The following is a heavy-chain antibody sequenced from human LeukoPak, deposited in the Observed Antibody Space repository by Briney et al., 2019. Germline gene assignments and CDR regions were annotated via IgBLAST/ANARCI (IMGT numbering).Heavy chain of an antibody. J-gene: IGHJ4*02. CDR2: ITSSATT. CDR1: GFTFSDYY. V-gene: IGHV3-69-1*02. CDR3: VKVAKYYYGSETYYFFEH. Sequence: PGGSLRLSCAASGFTFSDYYMTWIRQAPGKGLEWVSYITSSATTYYADSVKGRFTISRDNAKNSLYLQMNSLRVEDTAIYYCVKVAKYYYGSETYYFFEHWGQGTPVTASS. D-gene: IGHD3-10*01.